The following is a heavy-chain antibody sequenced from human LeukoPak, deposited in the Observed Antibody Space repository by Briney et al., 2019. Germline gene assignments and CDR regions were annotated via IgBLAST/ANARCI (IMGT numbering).Heavy chain of an antibody. V-gene: IGHV1-8*01. CDR3: ARGSGGKKCSSGKDWFDP. CDR1: GYTFTSYD. Sequence: ASVKVSCKASGYTFTSYDINWVRQATGQGLEWMGWMNPNSGNTGYAQKFQGRVTMTRNTSISTAYMELSSLRSEDTAVYYCARGSGGKKCSSGKDWFDPWGQGTLVTVSS. CDR2: MNPNSGNT. J-gene: IGHJ5*02. D-gene: IGHD6-19*01.